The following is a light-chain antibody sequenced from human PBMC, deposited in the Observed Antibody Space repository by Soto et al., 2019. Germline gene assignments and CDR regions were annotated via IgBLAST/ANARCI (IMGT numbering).Light chain of an antibody. CDR2: EVN. Sequence: QSVLTQPPSVSGSPGQSVTISCTGTSSDVGRYNRVFWYQQPPGTAPKLIIYEVNNRPSGVPDRFSGSKSGDTASLTISGLQAEDEADYYCSFYTSSVTFVFGSGTKVTVL. CDR3: SFYTSSVTFV. CDR1: SSDVGRYNR. J-gene: IGLJ1*01. V-gene: IGLV2-18*01.